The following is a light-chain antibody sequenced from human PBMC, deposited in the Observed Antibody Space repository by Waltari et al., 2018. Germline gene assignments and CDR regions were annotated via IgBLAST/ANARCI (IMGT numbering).Light chain of an antibody. V-gene: IGKV3-20*01. CDR1: QRIRSNF. Sequence: EIVLTQSPGTLSLSPGEGATPSCRASQRIRSNFLAWYRQKPGQAPSLLIYGASSRATGVPDRFSGSGSGTDFTLTIGRLEPEDSAVYYCQQYGASPDTFGQGTKVEIK. CDR3: QQYGASPDT. CDR2: GAS. J-gene: IGKJ1*01.